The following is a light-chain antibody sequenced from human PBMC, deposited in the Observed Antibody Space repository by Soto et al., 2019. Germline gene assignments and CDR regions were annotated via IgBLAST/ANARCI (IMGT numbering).Light chain of an antibody. CDR3: QQYTTSSWT. J-gene: IGKJ1*01. Sequence: EIVMTQSPATLPVSPGERATLSCRASQSVTSSYLAWYQQKPGQAPRLLIYGASSRATGIPDRFSGSGSGTDFTLTISRLEPEDFAVYYCQQYTTSSWTFGQGTKVDIK. CDR1: QSVTSSY. V-gene: IGKV3-20*01. CDR2: GAS.